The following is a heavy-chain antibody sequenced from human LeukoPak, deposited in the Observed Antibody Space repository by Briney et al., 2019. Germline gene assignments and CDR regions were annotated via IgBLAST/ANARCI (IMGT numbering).Heavy chain of an antibody. J-gene: IGHJ4*02. CDR1: GFTFSSYG. CDR3: AKDQDDILTGYYPLDY. Sequence: PGGSLRLSCAASGFTFSSYGMHWVRQAPGKGLEWVAFIRYDGSNKYYADSVKGRFTISRDNSKNTLYLQMNSLRAEDTAVYYCAKDQDDILTGYYPLDYWGQGTLVTVSS. D-gene: IGHD3-9*01. CDR2: IRYDGSNK. V-gene: IGHV3-30*02.